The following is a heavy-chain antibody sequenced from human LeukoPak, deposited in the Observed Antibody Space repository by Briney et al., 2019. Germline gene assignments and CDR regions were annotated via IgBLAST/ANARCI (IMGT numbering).Heavy chain of an antibody. Sequence: GESLKISCKGSGYNFINYWIGWVRQMPGKGLEWMGIIYPGNSNTRYSPSFQGQVTISADKSSGTAYIQWSSLKASDTAIYYCTRHQPLTGTYGYDYYSYMDVWGEGTMVTVSS. CDR2: IYPGNSNT. D-gene: IGHD1-7*01. J-gene: IGHJ6*03. CDR1: GYNFINYW. CDR3: TRHQPLTGTYGYDYYSYMDV. V-gene: IGHV5-51*01.